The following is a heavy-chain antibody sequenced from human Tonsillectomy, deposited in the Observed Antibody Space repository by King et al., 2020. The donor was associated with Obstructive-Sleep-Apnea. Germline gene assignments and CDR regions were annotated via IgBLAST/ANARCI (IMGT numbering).Heavy chain of an antibody. CDR3: AKDPRPYCSSTSCSNYNWFDP. CDR1: GFTFDDYA. V-gene: IGHV3-9*01. Sequence: DVQLVESGGGLVQPGRSLRLSCAASGFTFDDYAMHWVRQAPGKGLEWVSGISWNSGSIGYADSVKGRFTISRDNAENSLYLQMNMLRAEDTASYSCAKDPRPYCSSTSCSNYNWFDPWGQGTLVTVSS. D-gene: IGHD2-2*01. CDR2: ISWNSGSI. J-gene: IGHJ5*02.